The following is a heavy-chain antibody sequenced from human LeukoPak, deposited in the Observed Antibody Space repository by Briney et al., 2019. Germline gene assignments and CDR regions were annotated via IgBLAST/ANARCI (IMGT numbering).Heavy chain of an antibody. D-gene: IGHD2-15*01. V-gene: IGHV3-23*03. J-gene: IGHJ4*02. Sequence: PGASLRLSCAASGFTFHSFTMNWVRQSPGKGLEWVSVFHVCGSSTYYADSVKGRFPIPRDNSKDMLYLQMNSLRAQDTGVYYCAKGGESSCSHLYYFDCWGQGTLVTVSS. CDR3: AKGGESSCSHLYYFDC. CDR2: FHVCGSST. CDR1: GFTFHSFT.